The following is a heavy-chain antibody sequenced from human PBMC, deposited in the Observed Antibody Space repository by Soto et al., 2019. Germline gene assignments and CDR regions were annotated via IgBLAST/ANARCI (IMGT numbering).Heavy chain of an antibody. V-gene: IGHV3-30*18. CDR2: ISYDESNK. CDR3: AKLRLATYDFWGGCDS. Sequence: QVQLVESGGGVVQPGRSLKLSCLASGFTFNDYAMHWVRQAPGKGLEWVALISYDESNKDYADSVKGQFTISRDNSKNALYLQINSLRSEDTAVYYCAKLRLATYDFWGGCDSWGQGTLVTVSS. D-gene: IGHD3-3*01. CDR1: GFTFNDYA. J-gene: IGHJ4*02.